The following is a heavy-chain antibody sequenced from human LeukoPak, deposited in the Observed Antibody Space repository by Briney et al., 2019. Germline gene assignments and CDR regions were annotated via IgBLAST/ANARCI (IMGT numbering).Heavy chain of an antibody. CDR3: ARDRGGRDGYNLYYFDY. V-gene: IGHV3-21*01. CDR2: ISSSSSYI. J-gene: IGHJ4*02. Sequence: GGSLRLSCAASGFTFSSYSMNWVRQAPGKGLEWGSSISSSSSYIYYADSVKGRFTISRDNAKNSLYLQMNSLRAEDTAVYYCARDRGGRDGYNLYYFDYWGQGTLVTVSS. D-gene: IGHD5-24*01. CDR1: GFTFSSYS.